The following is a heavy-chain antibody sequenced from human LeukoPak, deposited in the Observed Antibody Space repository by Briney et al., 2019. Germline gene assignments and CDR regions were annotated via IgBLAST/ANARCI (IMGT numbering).Heavy chain of an antibody. CDR1: GGSISSGGYS. CDR3: ARARDCSSTSCSSSWFDP. CDR2: IYHSGST. D-gene: IGHD2-2*01. V-gene: IGHV4-30-2*01. Sequence: SQTLSLTCAVSGGSISSGGYSWSWIRQPPGKGLEWIGYIYHSGSTYYNPSLKSRVTISVDRSKSQFSLKLSSVTAADTAVYYCARARDCSSTSCSSSWFDPWGQGTLVTVSS. J-gene: IGHJ5*02.